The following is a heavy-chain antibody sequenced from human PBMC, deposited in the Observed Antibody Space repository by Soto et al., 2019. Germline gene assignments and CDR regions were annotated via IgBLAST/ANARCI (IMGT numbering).Heavy chain of an antibody. Sequence: VGSLRLSCASSGFTFSSYAMSWVRQAPGKGLEWVSAISGSGGSTYYADSVKGRFTISRDNSKNTLYLQMNSLRAEDTAVYYCAKDLGYSSSWYYFDYWGQGTLVTVS. CDR1: GFTFSSYA. J-gene: IGHJ4*02. CDR3: AKDLGYSSSWYYFDY. V-gene: IGHV3-23*01. D-gene: IGHD6-13*01. CDR2: ISGSGGST.